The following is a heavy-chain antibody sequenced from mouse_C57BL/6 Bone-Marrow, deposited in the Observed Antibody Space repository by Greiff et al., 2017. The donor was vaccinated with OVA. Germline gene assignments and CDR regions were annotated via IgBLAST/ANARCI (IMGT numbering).Heavy chain of an antibody. CDR2: IHPNSGST. CDR1: GYTFTSYW. Sequence: QVQLQQPGAELVKPGASVKLSCKASGYTFTSYWMHWVKQRPGQGLEWIGRIHPNSGSTNYNEKFKSKATLTVDKSSSTAYMQLSSLTSEDYAAYYCAPRVYVAYWGQGTTLTVSS. D-gene: IGHD3-3*01. CDR3: APRVYVAY. J-gene: IGHJ2*01. V-gene: IGHV1-64*01.